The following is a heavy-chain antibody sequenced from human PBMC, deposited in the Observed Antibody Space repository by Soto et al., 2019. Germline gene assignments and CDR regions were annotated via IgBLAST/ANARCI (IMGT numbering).Heavy chain of an antibody. J-gene: IGHJ4*02. CDR3: AGRRPYYFDSSSYVEDY. V-gene: IGHV4-31*03. CDR1: GESISSADFY. D-gene: IGHD3-22*01. Sequence: QVQLQESGPGLVKPSQTLSLTCTVSGESISSADFYWSWIRQHPGKGLEWIGYMRHSGSTFYNLSLMSRLPSSVGTSANQFSLRLTSVTAADTAVYYCAGRRPYYFDSSSYVEDYWGQGTLVTVSS. CDR2: MRHSGST.